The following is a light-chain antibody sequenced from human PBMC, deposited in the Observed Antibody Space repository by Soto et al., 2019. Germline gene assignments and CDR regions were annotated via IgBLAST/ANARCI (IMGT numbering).Light chain of an antibody. Sequence: DIQITQSPSTISGSVGDRGTITCRASQTISSWLAWYQQKPGKAPKSLIYTVSTLQSGVPSRFSGSGSGTEFSLTISSLQPEDFATYYCQQYYSYPITFGQGTRLEIK. J-gene: IGKJ5*01. CDR3: QQYYSYPIT. CDR1: QTISSW. CDR2: TVS. V-gene: IGKV1-5*01.